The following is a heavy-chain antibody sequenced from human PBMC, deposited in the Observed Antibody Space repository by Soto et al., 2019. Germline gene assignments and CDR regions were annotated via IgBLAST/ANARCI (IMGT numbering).Heavy chain of an antibody. Sequence: PGESLKISCKGSGYSFTSYWIGWVRQMPGKGLEWMGIIYTGDSDTRYSPSFQGQVTISVDKSISTAYLQWSSLKASDTAMYYCARALGGVCSGGSCYIPSEFDPWGQGTLVTVSS. V-gene: IGHV5-51*01. CDR1: GYSFTSYW. D-gene: IGHD2-15*01. J-gene: IGHJ5*02. CDR3: ARALGGVCSGGSCYIPSEFDP. CDR2: IYTGDSDT.